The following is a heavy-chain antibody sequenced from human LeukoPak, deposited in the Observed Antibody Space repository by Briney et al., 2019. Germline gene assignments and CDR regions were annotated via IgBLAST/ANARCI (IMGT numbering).Heavy chain of an antibody. D-gene: IGHD6-6*01. Sequence: GGSLRLSCAASGFIFSSYGMHWVRQAPGKGLEWVAFIQSDGSIKYYADSVKGRFTISRDNSKNTLYLQMNSLRAEDTAVFYCAKDQYSSSNFFDCWRQGTLVTVSS. CDR2: IQSDGSIK. J-gene: IGHJ4*02. CDR1: GFIFSSYG. V-gene: IGHV3-30*02. CDR3: AKDQYSSSNFFDC.